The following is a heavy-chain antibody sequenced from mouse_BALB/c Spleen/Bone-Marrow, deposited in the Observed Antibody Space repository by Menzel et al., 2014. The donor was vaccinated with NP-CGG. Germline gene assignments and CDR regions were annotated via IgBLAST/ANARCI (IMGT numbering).Heavy chain of an antibody. V-gene: IGHV5-9-2*01. J-gene: IGHJ3*01. CDR2: ISGDGRYT. D-gene: IGHD2-4*01. Sequence: EVKLMESGGGLVKSGGSLKLSCAASGFSFSNYGMSLVRQTPEKRLEWVAPISGDGRYTSSSDSVKGRFTISRDNAKNNLYLQLSSLRSEDTALYYCARHAYYDQTEVSFVYWGQGTLVTVSA. CDR3: ARHAYYDQTEVSFVY. CDR1: GFSFSNYG.